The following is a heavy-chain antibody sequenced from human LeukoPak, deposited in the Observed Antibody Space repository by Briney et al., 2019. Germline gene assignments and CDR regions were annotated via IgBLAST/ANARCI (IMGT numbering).Heavy chain of an antibody. CDR2: ISAYNGNT. J-gene: IGHJ4*02. CDR3: ARKSGYCSSTSCYEFDY. D-gene: IGHD2-2*01. Sequence: ASVKVSCKASGYTFTSYGISWVRQAPGQGLEWMGWISAYNGNTNYAQKLQGRVTMTTDTSTSTAYMELRSLRSDDTAVYYCARKSGYCSSTSCYEFDYWGQGTLVTVSS. V-gene: IGHV1-18*01. CDR1: GYTFTSYG.